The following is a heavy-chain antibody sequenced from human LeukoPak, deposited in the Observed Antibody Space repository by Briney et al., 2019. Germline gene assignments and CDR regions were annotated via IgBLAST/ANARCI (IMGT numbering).Heavy chain of an antibody. CDR2: IRTKIEGETR. CDR1: GFNFNYVW. V-gene: IGHV3-15*01. Sequence: GGSLRLSCAASGFNFNYVWMNWVRQAPGKGLEWVGRIRTKIEGETRDYSAPVKGRFTISRDDSKTTLYLQMNGLKTEDSAVYYCATGRNWELLRPYGLNIWGQGTTVTVSS. D-gene: IGHD1-26*01. CDR3: ATGRNWELLRPYGLNI. J-gene: IGHJ6*02.